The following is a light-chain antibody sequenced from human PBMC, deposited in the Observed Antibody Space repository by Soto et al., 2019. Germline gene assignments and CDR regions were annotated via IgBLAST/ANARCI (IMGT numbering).Light chain of an antibody. V-gene: IGKV3-20*01. J-gene: IGKJ1*01. CDR1: QSVSSSY. Sequence: EIVLTQSPGTLSLSPGERATLSCRASQSVSSSYLAWYQQKPGQAPRLLINGTSSRPTGIPDRFSGSGSGTDFTLTISRLEHEDFAVYYCQQYTSSLWTFGQGTQVEIK. CDR3: QQYTSSLWT. CDR2: GTS.